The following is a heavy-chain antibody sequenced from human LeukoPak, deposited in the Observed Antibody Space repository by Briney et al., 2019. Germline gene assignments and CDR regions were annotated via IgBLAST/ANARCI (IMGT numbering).Heavy chain of an antibody. J-gene: IGHJ4*02. CDR1: NGSISSYY. CDR3: AGGYDYVWGGYYFDY. V-gene: IGHV4-59*08. Sequence: SETLSLTCTVSNGSISSYYWGWIRQPPGKGLEWIGDIYYSGSPNYNPSLQSRVTISVDTSKNQFSLKLSSVTAADTAVYYCAGGYDYVWGGYYFDYWGQGTLVTVSS. CDR2: IYYSGSP. D-gene: IGHD3-16*01.